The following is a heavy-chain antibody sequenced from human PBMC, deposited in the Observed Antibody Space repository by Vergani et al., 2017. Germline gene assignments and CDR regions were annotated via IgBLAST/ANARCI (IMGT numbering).Heavy chain of an antibody. Sequence: VQLVESGGGLVQPGRSLRLSCAASRFTFSSYAMHWVRQAPGKGLEWVAVISYDGINKYYADSVKGRFTISRDNSKNTLYLQMNSLRAEDTAVYYCARDSRSVVVMDNWYFDLWGRGTLVTVSS. CDR1: RFTFSSYA. CDR2: ISYDGINK. V-gene: IGHV3-30-3*01. CDR3: ARDSRSVVVMDNWYFDL. D-gene: IGHD2-15*01. J-gene: IGHJ2*01.